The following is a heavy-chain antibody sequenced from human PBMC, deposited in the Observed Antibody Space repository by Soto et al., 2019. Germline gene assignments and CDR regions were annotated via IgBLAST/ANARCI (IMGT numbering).Heavy chain of an antibody. J-gene: IGHJ4*02. CDR2: ISANNGNT. V-gene: IGHV1-18*01. CDR1: GYTFTSYG. Sequence: QVQLVQSGAEVKKPGASVKVSCKAFGYTFTSYGISWVRQAPGQGLEWMGWISANNGNTNYAQKLQGRVTMTTDTSTSPAYMELRSLRSHDTAVYYCARDRGSSARDYWGQGTLVTVSS. CDR3: ARDRGSSARDY. D-gene: IGHD1-26*01.